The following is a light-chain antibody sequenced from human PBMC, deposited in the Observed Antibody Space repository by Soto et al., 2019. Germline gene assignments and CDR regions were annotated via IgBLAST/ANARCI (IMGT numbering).Light chain of an antibody. CDR2: GAS. CDR1: QSVSSSY. V-gene: IGKV3-20*01. CDR3: QQYGSSPA. J-gene: IGKJ1*01. Sequence: EIVLTQSPGTLSLSPGERATLSCRASQSVSSSYLAWYQQKPGQAPRLLIYGASSRATGIPDRFSGSGSGTDFTLIISRLEPEDFAVYYCQQYGSSPAFGQGTKVDIK.